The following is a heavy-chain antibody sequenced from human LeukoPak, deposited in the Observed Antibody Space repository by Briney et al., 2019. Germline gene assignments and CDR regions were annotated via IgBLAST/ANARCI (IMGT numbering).Heavy chain of an antibody. CDR2: VYPGDSDT. J-gene: IGHJ4*02. Sequence: GESLKISCKGSGYSFTSYWIGWMRQMPGIGLEWMGIVYPGDSDTRYSPSFQGQVTISADKSISTAYLQRSSLKASDTAIYYCARQNIGGTSASDYWGQGTLVTVSS. D-gene: IGHD3-10*01. CDR3: ARQNIGGTSASDY. CDR1: GYSFTSYW. V-gene: IGHV5-51*01.